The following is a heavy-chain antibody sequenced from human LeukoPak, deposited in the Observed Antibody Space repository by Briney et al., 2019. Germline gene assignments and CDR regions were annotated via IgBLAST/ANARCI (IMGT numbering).Heavy chain of an antibody. CDR3: ARLGSSTRYYYYYSMDV. CDR2: IYYSGST. D-gene: IGHD6-13*01. J-gene: IGHJ6*02. V-gene: IGHV4-59*08. CDR1: GGSISSYY. Sequence: SETLSLTCTVSGGSISSYYWSWIRQPPGKGLEWIGYIYYSGSTNCNPSLKSRVTISVDTSKNQFSLKLSSVTAADTAVYYCARLGSSTRYYYYYSMDVWGQGTTVTVSS.